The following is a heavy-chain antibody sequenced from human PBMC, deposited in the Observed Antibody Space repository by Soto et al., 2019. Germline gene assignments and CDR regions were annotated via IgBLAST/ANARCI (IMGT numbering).Heavy chain of an antibody. V-gene: IGHV4-4*02. D-gene: IGHD1-1*01. Sequence: QVQLQESGPGLVKPSGTLSLTCAVSGDSITNSNWWSWVRQAPGKGLEWIGEIYHSGATTHNPSLKSRVTISVDPSNNHFSLKLTSVTAADTAVYFCARDLGTGTDYWGQGTLVTVAS. J-gene: IGHJ4*02. CDR3: ARDLGTGTDY. CDR1: GDSITNSNW. CDR2: IYHSGAT.